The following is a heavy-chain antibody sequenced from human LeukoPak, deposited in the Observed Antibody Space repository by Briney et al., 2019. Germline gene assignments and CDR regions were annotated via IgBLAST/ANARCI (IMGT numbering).Heavy chain of an antibody. CDR1: GGTFSSYA. J-gene: IGHJ4*02. CDR3: AREGLYYYDSSGYWAWGQHGNNFDY. V-gene: IGHV1-69*13. Sequence: GASVKVSCKASGGTFSSYAISWVRQAPGQGLEWMGGIIPIFGTANYAQKFQGRVTITADESTSTAYMELSSLRSEDTAVYYCAREGLYYYDSSGYWAWGQHGNNFDYRGQGTLVTVSS. CDR2: IIPIFGTA. D-gene: IGHD3-22*01.